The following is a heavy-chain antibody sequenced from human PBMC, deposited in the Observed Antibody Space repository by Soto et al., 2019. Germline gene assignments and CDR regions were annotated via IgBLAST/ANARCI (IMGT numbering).Heavy chain of an antibody. CDR2: ISYDGSNK. CDR1: GFTFSSYA. V-gene: IGHV3-30-3*01. CDR3: ARAAESAEAEYNWFDP. J-gene: IGHJ5*02. Sequence: HPVGSLRLSCAASGFTFSSYAMHWVRQAPGKGLEWVAVISYDGSNKYYADSVKGRFTISRDNSKNTLYLQMNSLRAEDTAVYYCARAAESAEAEYNWFDPWGQGTLVTVSS.